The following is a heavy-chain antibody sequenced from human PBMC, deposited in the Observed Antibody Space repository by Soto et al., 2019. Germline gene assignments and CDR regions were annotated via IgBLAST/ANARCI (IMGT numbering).Heavy chain of an antibody. V-gene: IGHV4-30-4*01. J-gene: IGHJ4*02. Sequence: SETLSLTCTFSGCSISSGDYYWSWIRQPPGKGLEWIGYIYYSGSTYYNPSLKSRVTISVDTSKNQFSLKLSSVTAADTAVYYCARWLGYGPHFDYWGQGTLVTVSS. CDR2: IYYSGST. D-gene: IGHD5-12*01. CDR3: ARWLGYGPHFDY. CDR1: GCSISSGDYY.